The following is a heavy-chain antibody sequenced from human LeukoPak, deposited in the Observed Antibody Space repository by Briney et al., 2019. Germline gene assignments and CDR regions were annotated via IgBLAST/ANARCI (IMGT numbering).Heavy chain of an antibody. CDR3: ARQSRGPAALNWFDP. D-gene: IGHD6-13*01. CDR1: GGSISSSGYY. CDR2: IYYSGST. Sequence: PSETLSLTCTVSGGSISSSGYYWGWIRQPPGKGLEWIGSIYYSGSTYYNPSLKSRVTISVDTSKNQFSLTLSSVTAADTAVYYCARQSRGPAALNWFDPWGQGTLVSVSS. J-gene: IGHJ5*02. V-gene: IGHV4-39*01.